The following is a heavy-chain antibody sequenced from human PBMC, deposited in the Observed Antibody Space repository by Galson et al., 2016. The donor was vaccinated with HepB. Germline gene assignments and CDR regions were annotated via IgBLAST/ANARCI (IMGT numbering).Heavy chain of an antibody. D-gene: IGHD2-2*02. J-gene: IGHJ4*02. Sequence: SVKVSCKVSGGSFSKYAITWVRQAPGQGLEWMGGIVPIFGAARYGQKFQDRVIIVADESSNTAFMELRSLRSEDTAVYYCARAKGLDTSFPFDYWGQGALITVSS. CDR2: IVPIFGAA. CDR1: GGSFSKYA. CDR3: ARAKGLDTSFPFDY. V-gene: IGHV1-69*13.